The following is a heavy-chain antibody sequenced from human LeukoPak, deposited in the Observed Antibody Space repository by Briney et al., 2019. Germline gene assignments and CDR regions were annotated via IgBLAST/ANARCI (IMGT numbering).Heavy chain of an antibody. Sequence: PGGSLRLSCAASGFTFSSYSMNWVRQAPGKGLEWVSSISSSSSYIYYADSVKGRFTISRDNAKNSLYLQMNSLRAEDTAVYYCARNGGYYYPFDYWGQGTLVTVSS. CDR2: ISSSSSYI. CDR1: GFTFSSYS. V-gene: IGHV3-21*01. D-gene: IGHD3-22*01. J-gene: IGHJ4*02. CDR3: ARNGGYYYPFDY.